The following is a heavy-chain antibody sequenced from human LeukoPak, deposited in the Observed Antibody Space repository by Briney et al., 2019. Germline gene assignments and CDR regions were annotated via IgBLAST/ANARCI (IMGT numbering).Heavy chain of an antibody. J-gene: IGHJ3*02. Sequence: GGSLRLSCAASGFTVSSNYMSWVRQAPGKGLEWVSVIYSGGSTYYADSVKGRFTISRDNSKNTLYLQMNSLRAEDTAVYYCARDFSSSYLSDAFDIWGQGTMVTVSS. CDR3: ARDFSSSYLSDAFDI. CDR2: IYSGGST. CDR1: GFTVSSNY. V-gene: IGHV3-66*01. D-gene: IGHD2-2*01.